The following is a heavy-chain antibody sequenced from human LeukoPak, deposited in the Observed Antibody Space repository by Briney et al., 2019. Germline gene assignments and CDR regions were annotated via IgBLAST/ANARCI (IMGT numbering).Heavy chain of an antibody. CDR1: GFTVSSIY. CDR2: IYNDGSP. J-gene: IGHJ4*02. D-gene: IGHD6-13*01. CDR3: ARGLLAAGTFDS. V-gene: IGHV3-66*01. Sequence: PGGSLRLSYTASGFTVSSIYMSWVRQAPGKGLEWVSVIYNDGSPYYADSVRDRFTISRDNSKNTVDLQLNRLRAEDTAVYFCARGLLAAGTFDSWGQGTLVTVSS.